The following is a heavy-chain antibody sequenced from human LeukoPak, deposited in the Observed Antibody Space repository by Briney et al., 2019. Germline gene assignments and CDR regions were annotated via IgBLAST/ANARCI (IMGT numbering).Heavy chain of an antibody. J-gene: IGHJ6*03. D-gene: IGHD1-7*01. V-gene: IGHV3-21*01. CDR1: GFTFSSYS. Sequence: GGSLRLSCAASGFTFSSYSMNWVRQAPGKGLEWVSSISSVSNSYIDCADSVKGRFTISRDNAKNSLYLQMNSLRAEDTAVYYCERAAMEVRESYYYYMDVWGKGTTVTVSS. CDR3: ERAAMEVRESYYYYMDV. CDR2: ISSVSNSYI.